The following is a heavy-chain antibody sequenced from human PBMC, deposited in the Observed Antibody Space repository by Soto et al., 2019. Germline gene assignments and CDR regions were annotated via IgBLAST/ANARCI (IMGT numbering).Heavy chain of an antibody. CDR1: GFTFSSYS. D-gene: IGHD7-27*01. CDR2: ISSSSSTI. Sequence: GGSLRLSCAASGFTFSSYSMNWVRQAPGKGLEWVSYISSSSSTIYYADSVKGRFTISRDNAKNSLYLQMNSLRDEDTAVYYCASCIRNWGFKPPFDAFDIWGQGTMVTVSS. J-gene: IGHJ3*02. V-gene: IGHV3-48*02. CDR3: ASCIRNWGFKPPFDAFDI.